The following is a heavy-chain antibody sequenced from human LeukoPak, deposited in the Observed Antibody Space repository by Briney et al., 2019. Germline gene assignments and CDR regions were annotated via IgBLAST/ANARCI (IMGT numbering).Heavy chain of an antibody. CDR1: GFTFDDYA. J-gene: IGHJ4*02. Sequence: GGSLRLSCAASGFTFDDYAMHWVRQAPGKGLEWVSGISWNSGSIGYADSVEGRFTISRDNAKNSLYLQMNSLRAEDTAVYYCARASEVIDYFDYWGQGTLVTVSS. V-gene: IGHV3-9*01. CDR2: ISWNSGSI. D-gene: IGHD3-16*02. CDR3: ARASEVIDYFDY.